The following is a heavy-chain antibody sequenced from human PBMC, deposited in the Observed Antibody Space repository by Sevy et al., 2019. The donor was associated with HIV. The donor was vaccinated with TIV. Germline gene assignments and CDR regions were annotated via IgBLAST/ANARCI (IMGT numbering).Heavy chain of an antibody. D-gene: IGHD5-12*01. CDR3: SQTGGRYSGHIGDWFDP. Sequence: SGPTLVKPTQTLTLTCTFSGFSLSTSGVGVGWIRQPPGKALEWLALIYWDDDKRYSPSLKSRLTITKDTSKNQVVLTMTNMDPVDTATYYCSQTGGRYSGHIGDWFDPWGQGTLVTVSS. V-gene: IGHV2-5*02. J-gene: IGHJ5*02. CDR2: IYWDDDK. CDR1: GFSLSTSGVG.